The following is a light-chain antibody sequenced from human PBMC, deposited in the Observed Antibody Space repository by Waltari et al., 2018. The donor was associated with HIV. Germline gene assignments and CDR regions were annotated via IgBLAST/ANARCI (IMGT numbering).Light chain of an antibody. V-gene: IGLV1-47*01. J-gene: IGLJ2*01. Sequence: QSVLTQPPSASGTPGQRVTISCSGSSSNIGSTSGYWYQQLPGLAPNVLAFRKIPRPSGGPCLSSGSTPCTSASPAIMGLRPEDEADYYCAAWDDSLSGQVLFGGGTKLTVL. CDR3: AAWDDSLSGQVL. CDR1: SSNIGSTS. CDR2: RKI.